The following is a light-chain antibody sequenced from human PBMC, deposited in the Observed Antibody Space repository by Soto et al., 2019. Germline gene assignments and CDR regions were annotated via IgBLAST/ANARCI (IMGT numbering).Light chain of an antibody. CDR1: EDINDW. CDR3: QQYKSRRT. CDR2: DAS. V-gene: IGKV1-5*01. J-gene: IGKJ1*01. Sequence: DIQITQSPSTLSASIVDRVTITCRASEDINDWLAWYQQKPGNAPKFLIYDASTLQSGVPSRFSGSGSGTEFTLTISSLQPDDSATYYCQQYKSRRTFGQGTKVDIK.